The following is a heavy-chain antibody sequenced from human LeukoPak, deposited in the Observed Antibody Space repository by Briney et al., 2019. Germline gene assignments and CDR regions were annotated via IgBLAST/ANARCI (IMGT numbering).Heavy chain of an antibody. J-gene: IGHJ4*02. CDR2: IYSGGST. V-gene: IGHV3-53*01. D-gene: IGHD3-3*01. CDR1: GFTVSSNY. Sequence: GGSLRLSCAASGFTVSSNYMSWVRQAPGKGLEWVSVIYSGGSTYYADSVKGRFTISRDNSKNTLYLQMNSLRAEDTAVYYCARNLHYDFWSGYYAVDYWGQGTLVTVSS. CDR3: ARNLHYDFWSGYYAVDY.